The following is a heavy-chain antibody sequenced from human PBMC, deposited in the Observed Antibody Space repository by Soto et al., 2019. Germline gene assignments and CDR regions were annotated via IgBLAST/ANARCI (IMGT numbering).Heavy chain of an antibody. J-gene: IGHJ3*02. CDR2: ISYDGSNK. CDR1: GFTFSSYA. V-gene: IGHV3-30-3*01. CDR3: ARAGMYSGSYSGAFDI. Sequence: QVQLVESGGGVVQPGRSLRLSCAASGFTFSSYAMHWVRQAPGKGLEWVAVISYDGSNKYYADSVKGRFTISRDNSKNTLYLQMNSLSAEDTAVYYCARAGMYSGSYSGAFDIWGQGTMVTVSS. D-gene: IGHD1-26*01.